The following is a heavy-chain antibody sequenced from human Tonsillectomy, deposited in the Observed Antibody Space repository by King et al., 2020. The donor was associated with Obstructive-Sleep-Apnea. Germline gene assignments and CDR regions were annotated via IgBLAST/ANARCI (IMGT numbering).Heavy chain of an antibody. Sequence: TLKESGPVLVKPTETLTLTCTVSDFSLSNARVGVSWIRQPPGQALEWLAHIFSNDEKSYSTSLKGRLTISKDTSKSQVVLTMTNMDPVDTATYCCARLRYYYDSSGYYSYYFDYWGQGTLVTVSS. D-gene: IGHD3-22*01. CDR2: IFSNDEK. CDR3: ARLRYYYDSSGYYSYYFDY. V-gene: IGHV2-26*01. CDR1: DFSLSNARVG. J-gene: IGHJ4*02.